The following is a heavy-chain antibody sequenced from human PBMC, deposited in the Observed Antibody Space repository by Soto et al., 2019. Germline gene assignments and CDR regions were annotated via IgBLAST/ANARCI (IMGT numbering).Heavy chain of an antibody. CDR3: AVVVVPAAPPLYYYYGMDV. CDR2: IIPIFGTA. D-gene: IGHD2-2*01. V-gene: IGHV1-69*06. J-gene: IGHJ6*02. CDR1: GGTFSSYA. Sequence: SVKVSCKASGGTFSSYAISWVRQAPGQGLEWMGGIIPIFGTANYAQKFQGRVTITADKSTSTAYMELSSLRSADTAVYYCAVVVVPAAPPLYYYYGMDVWGQGTTVTVSS.